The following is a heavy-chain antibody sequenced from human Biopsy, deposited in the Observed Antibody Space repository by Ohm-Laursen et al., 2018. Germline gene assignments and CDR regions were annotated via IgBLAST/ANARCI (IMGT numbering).Heavy chain of an antibody. Sequence: SLRLSCAASGLTFTTALMSWVRQAPGKGLEWVAFIFYDGSNTYYADSVKGRFTIPRDNSRDTLYLQMSSLRAEDTAVYYCAKDRYNYTPIGGFSMDVWGQGTTVTVSS. V-gene: IGHV3-30*18. D-gene: IGHD5-18*01. CDR1: GLTFTTAL. CDR3: AKDRYNYTPIGGFSMDV. CDR2: IFYDGSNT. J-gene: IGHJ6*02.